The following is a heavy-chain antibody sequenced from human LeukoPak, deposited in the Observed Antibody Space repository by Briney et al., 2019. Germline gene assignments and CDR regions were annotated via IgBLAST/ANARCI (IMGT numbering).Heavy chain of an antibody. D-gene: IGHD4-17*01. CDR3: ARDGAGKTVTHLIDY. Sequence: ASVKVSCKASGYTFTGYFIHWVRQAPGQGLEWMGWINPNGGDTNYAQKFQGRVTMTRDTSINTAYMELSRLRSDDTAVYFCARDGAGKTVTHLIDYWGQGTLVTVSS. CDR2: INPNGGDT. V-gene: IGHV1-2*02. J-gene: IGHJ4*02. CDR1: GYTFTGYF.